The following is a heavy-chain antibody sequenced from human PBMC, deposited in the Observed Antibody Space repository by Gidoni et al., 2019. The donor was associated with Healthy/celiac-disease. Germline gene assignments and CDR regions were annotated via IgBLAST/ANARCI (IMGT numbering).Heavy chain of an antibody. CDR3: ARVSGSYHPYYFDY. CDR2: SYHSGST. V-gene: IGHV4-4*02. CDR1: GGSISSSNW. Sequence: QVQLQESGPGLVKPSGTLSLTCAVSGGSISSSNWWSWVRQPPGQGLEWIGESYHSGSTNYNPSLKSRVTISVDKSKNQVSLKLSSVTAADTAVYYCARVSGSYHPYYFDYWGQGTLVTVSS. D-gene: IGHD1-26*01. J-gene: IGHJ4*02.